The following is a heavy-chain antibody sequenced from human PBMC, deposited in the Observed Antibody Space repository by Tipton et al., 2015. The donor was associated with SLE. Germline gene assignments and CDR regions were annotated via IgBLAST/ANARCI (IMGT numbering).Heavy chain of an antibody. Sequence: TLSLTCTVSGASISSHYWNWIRQPPGKGLEWIGNIYNNGNTNYNPSLKSRVTISVDTSRNQFFLKLSSVTAADTALYYCARAKRSSTTGGYWFDPGGQGTLATVSS. J-gene: IGHJ5*02. CDR2: IYNNGNT. D-gene: IGHD2-2*01. CDR3: ARAKRSSTTGGYWFDP. CDR1: GASISSHY. V-gene: IGHV4-59*11.